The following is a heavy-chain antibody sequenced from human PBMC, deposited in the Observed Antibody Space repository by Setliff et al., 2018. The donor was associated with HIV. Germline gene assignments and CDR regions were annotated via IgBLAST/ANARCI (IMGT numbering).Heavy chain of an antibody. V-gene: IGHV1-3*01. CDR3: ARYVRCSGAHCTLNWLDP. CDR1: GYTFTSYA. J-gene: IGHJ5*02. D-gene: IGHD2-15*01. CDR2: INAGNGNT. Sequence: GASVKVSCKASGYTFTSYAMHWVRQAPGQRLEWMGWINAGNGNTKYSQKFQGRVTITRDTSASTAYMELSSLRSEDTAVYYCARYVRCSGAHCTLNWLDPWGQGTPVTVSS.